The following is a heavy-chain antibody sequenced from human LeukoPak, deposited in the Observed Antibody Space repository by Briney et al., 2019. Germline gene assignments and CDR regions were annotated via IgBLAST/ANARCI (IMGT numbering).Heavy chain of an antibody. V-gene: IGHV4-30-4*01. CDR1: GGAISSGDYY. J-gene: IGHJ4*02. CDR2: IYYSGST. CDR3: ARSSDSSGYYGGGIIDY. D-gene: IGHD6-19*01. Sequence: PSETLSLTCTVSGGAISSGDYYWSWIRQPPGKGLEWIGHIYYSGSTYHNPSLKSRVTISVDTSKNQFSLRLSSVTAADTAVYYCARSSDSSGYYGGGIIDYWGQGTLVTVSS.